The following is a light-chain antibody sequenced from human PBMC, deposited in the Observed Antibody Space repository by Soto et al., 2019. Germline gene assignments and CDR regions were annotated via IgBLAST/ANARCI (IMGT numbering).Light chain of an antibody. CDR3: QQYNNWPPPLT. Sequence: EIVMTQSPATLSVSPGERATLSCRASQSVSSNLAWYQQKPGQAPRLLIYGASTRATGIPARFSGSGSGTEFTLTISSLQSEDFAVYYCQQYNNWPPPLTIGGGTKMEI. V-gene: IGKV3-15*01. J-gene: IGKJ4*01. CDR2: GAS. CDR1: QSVSSN.